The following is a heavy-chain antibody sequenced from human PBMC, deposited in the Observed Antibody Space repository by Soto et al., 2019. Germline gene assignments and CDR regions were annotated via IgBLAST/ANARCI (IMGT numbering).Heavy chain of an antibody. V-gene: IGHV3-30-3*01. Sequence: GGSLRLSCAASGFTFSSYAMHWVRQAPGKGLEWVAVISYDGSNKYYADSVKGRFTISRDNSKNTLYLQMNSLRAEDTAVYYGAGGGAGGYSSGYQYWSCPDAFDIWGQGTMVTVSS. CDR3: AGGGAGGYSSGYQYWSCPDAFDI. D-gene: IGHD3-22*01. CDR2: ISYDGSNK. J-gene: IGHJ3*02. CDR1: GFTFSSYA.